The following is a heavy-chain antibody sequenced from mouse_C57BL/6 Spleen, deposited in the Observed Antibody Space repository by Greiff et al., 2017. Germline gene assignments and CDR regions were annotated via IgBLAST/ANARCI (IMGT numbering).Heavy chain of an antibody. CDR2: IDPSDSET. CDR1: GYTFTSYW. CDR3: ARGDITTVVAHWYFDV. J-gene: IGHJ1*03. V-gene: IGHV1-52*01. D-gene: IGHD1-1*01. Sequence: QVQLQQSGAELVRPGSSVKLSCKASGYTFTSYWMHWVKQRPIQGLEWIGNIDPSDSETHYNQKFKDKATLTVDKSSSTAYMQLSSLTSEDSAVYYCARGDITTVVAHWYFDVWGTGTTVTVSS.